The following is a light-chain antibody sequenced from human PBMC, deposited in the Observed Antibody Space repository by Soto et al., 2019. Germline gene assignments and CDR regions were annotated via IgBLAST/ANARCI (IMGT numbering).Light chain of an antibody. CDR2: DVS. Sequence: QYALTQPRSGSGSPGQSVTISCTGTSSDVGGYNYVSWYQQHPGKAPKFMIYDVSKRPSGVPDRFSGSKSGDTASLTISGLQAEDEADYYCCSYAGSSYTLLFGGGTKLTVL. CDR3: CSYAGSSYTLL. V-gene: IGLV2-11*01. CDR1: SSDVGGYNY. J-gene: IGLJ3*02.